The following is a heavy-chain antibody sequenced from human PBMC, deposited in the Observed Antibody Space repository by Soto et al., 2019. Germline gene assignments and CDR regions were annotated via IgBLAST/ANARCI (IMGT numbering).Heavy chain of an antibody. CDR2: ISGSGGST. CDR1: GFTFSSYA. V-gene: IGHV3-23*01. Sequence: GGSLRLSCAASGFTFSSYAMSWVRQAPGKGLEWVSAISGSGGSTYYADSVKGRFTISRDNSKNTLYLQMNSLRAEDTAAYYCAQGWVRGSYFYTFDIWGQGTMVTVSS. J-gene: IGHJ3*02. CDR3: AQGWVRGSYFYTFDI. D-gene: IGHD3-10*01.